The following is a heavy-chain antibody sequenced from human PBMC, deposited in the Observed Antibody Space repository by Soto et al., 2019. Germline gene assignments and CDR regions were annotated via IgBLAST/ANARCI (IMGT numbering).Heavy chain of an antibody. D-gene: IGHD4-17*01. CDR2: INSDGSST. Sequence: EVPRVESGGGLVQPGGSLRLSCAASGFTFSSYWMHWVRQAPGKGLVWVSRINSDGSSTSYADSVKGRFTISRDNAKNTLYLQMNSLRAEDTAVYYCARAMTTVVTLYYWGQGTLVTVSS. V-gene: IGHV3-74*01. J-gene: IGHJ4*02. CDR3: ARAMTTVVTLYY. CDR1: GFTFSSYW.